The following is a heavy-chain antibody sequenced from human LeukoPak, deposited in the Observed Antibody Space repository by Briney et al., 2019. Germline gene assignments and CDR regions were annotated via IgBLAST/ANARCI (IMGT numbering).Heavy chain of an antibody. CDR1: GYTFTTYG. J-gene: IGHJ4*02. CDR3: ARDQPRRGPGNHDY. Sequence: ASVKVSCKASGYTFTTYGINWVRQAPGQGLEWMGWISTYDGNTNYAQKLRGRVTMVRDISTNTVYMELRSLRSDDTAVYYCARDQPRRGPGNHDYWGQGTLVTVSS. CDR2: ISTYDGNT. D-gene: IGHD1-26*01. V-gene: IGHV1-18*01.